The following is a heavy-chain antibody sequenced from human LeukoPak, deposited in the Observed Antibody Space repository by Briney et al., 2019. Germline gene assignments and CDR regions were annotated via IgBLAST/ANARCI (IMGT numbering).Heavy chain of an antibody. D-gene: IGHD3-10*01. Sequence: ASETLSLTCAVSGGSISSSNWWSWVRQPPGKGLEWIGEIYHSGSTNYNPSLKSRVTISVDKSKNQFSLKLSSVTAADTAVYYCARRDGSGSYYNPRHPFDYWGQRTLVTVSS. CDR3: ARRDGSGSYYNPRHPFDY. CDR1: GGSISSSNW. CDR2: IYHSGST. V-gene: IGHV4-4*02. J-gene: IGHJ4*02.